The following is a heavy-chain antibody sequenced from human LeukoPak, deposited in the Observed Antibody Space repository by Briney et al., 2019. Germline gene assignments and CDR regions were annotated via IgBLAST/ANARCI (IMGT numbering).Heavy chain of an antibody. CDR3: ARDLVATITSDYYYYMDV. CDR2: ISSSSSYI. J-gene: IGHJ6*03. CDR1: GFTFSSYS. Sequence: GGSLRLSCAASGFTFSSYSMNWVRQAPGKGLEWVSSISSSSSYIYYADSVKGRFTISRDNAKNSLYLQMNSLRAEDTAVYYCARDLVATITSDYYYYMDVWGKGTTVTVSS. V-gene: IGHV3-21*01. D-gene: IGHD5-24*01.